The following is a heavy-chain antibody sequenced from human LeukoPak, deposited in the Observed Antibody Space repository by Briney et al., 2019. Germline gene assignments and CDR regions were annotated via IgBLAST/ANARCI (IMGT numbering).Heavy chain of an antibody. J-gene: IGHJ4*02. CDR1: GGSISSSSYY. CDR3: ARVFPAAAGTFFDY. Sequence: PSETLSLTCTVSGGSISSSSYYWGWIRQPPGKGLEWIGSIYYSGSTYYNPSLKSRVTISVDTSKNQFSLKLSSVTAADTAVYYCARVFPAAAGTFFDYWGQGTLVTVSS. V-gene: IGHV4-39*01. CDR2: IYYSGST. D-gene: IGHD6-13*01.